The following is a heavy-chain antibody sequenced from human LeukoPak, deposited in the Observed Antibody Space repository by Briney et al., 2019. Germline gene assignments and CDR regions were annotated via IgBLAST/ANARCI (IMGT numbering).Heavy chain of an antibody. J-gene: IGHJ4*02. D-gene: IGHD6-13*01. CDR3: ARGGGGQYSSSWYYFDY. Sequence: GASVKVSCKASGYTFTGYYMHWVRQAPGQGLEWMGWTNPNSGGTNYAQKFQGRVTMTRDTSISTAYMELSGLRSDDTAVYYCARGGGGQYSSSWYYFDYWGQGTLVTVSS. CDR2: TNPNSGGT. V-gene: IGHV1-2*02. CDR1: GYTFTGYY.